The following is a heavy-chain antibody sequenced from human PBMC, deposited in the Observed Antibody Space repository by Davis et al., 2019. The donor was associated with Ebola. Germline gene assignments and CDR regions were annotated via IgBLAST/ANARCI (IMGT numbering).Heavy chain of an antibody. CDR3: ARGRWTTVTPYDY. CDR1: GFTVTSNF. D-gene: IGHD4-17*01. Sequence: GESLKISCAASGFTVTSNFISWVRQAPGKGLEWFSVIHSGGTTSNAGSVKGRFTVSRDNSKNTVYLQMNSLRAEDTAVYYCARGRWTTVTPYDYWGQGTLVTVSS. V-gene: IGHV3-53*01. CDR2: IHSGGTT. J-gene: IGHJ4*02.